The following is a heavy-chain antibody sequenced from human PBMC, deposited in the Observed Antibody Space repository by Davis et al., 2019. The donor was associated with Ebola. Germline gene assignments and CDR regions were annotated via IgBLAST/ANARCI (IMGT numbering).Heavy chain of an antibody. V-gene: IGHV3-21*01. CDR3: ARVATYYYDSSGYYFVYGMDV. D-gene: IGHD3-22*01. CDR1: GFTFSSYS. CDR2: ISSSSSYI. J-gene: IGHJ6*02. Sequence: GVLKISCAASGFTFSSYSMNWVRQAPGKGLEWVSSISSSSSYIYYADSVKGRFTISRDNAKNSLYLQMNSLRAEDTAVYYCARVATYYYDSSGYYFVYGMDVWGQGTTVTVSS.